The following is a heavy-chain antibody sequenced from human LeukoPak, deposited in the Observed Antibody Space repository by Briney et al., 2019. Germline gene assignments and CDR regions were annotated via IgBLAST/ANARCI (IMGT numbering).Heavy chain of an antibody. CDR2: IYYSGST. CDR1: GGSFSGYY. Sequence: SETLSLTCAVYGGSFSGYYWSWIRQPPGKGLEWIGYIYYSGSTNYNPSLKSRVTISVDTSKNQFSLKLSSVTAADTAVYYCARFTYYYDSSGYIFDYWGQGTLVTVSS. CDR3: ARFTYYYDSSGYIFDY. D-gene: IGHD3-22*01. J-gene: IGHJ4*02. V-gene: IGHV4-59*01.